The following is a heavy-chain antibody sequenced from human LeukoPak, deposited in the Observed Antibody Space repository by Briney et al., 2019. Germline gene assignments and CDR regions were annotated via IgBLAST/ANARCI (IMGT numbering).Heavy chain of an antibody. J-gene: IGHJ6*02. V-gene: IGHV4-31*03. CDR3: ARVADIVVVPAPMDV. D-gene: IGHD2-2*01. CDR2: IYYSGST. CDR1: GGSISSGGYY. Sequence: SETLSLTCTVSGGSISSGGYYWRWIRQHPGKGLEWIGYIYYSGSTYYNPSLKSRVTISVDTSKNQFSLKLSSVTAADTAVYYCARVADIVVVPAPMDVWGQGTTVTVSS.